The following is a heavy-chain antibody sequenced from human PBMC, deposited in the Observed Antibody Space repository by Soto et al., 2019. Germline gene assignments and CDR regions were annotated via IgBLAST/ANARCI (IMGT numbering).Heavy chain of an antibody. CDR2: ISAYNGNT. V-gene: IGHV1-18*01. Sequence: GASVKVSCKASGYTFTSYGISWVRQAPGQGLEWMGWISAYNGNTNYAQKLQGRVTMTTDTSTSTAYMELGSLRSDDTAVYYFARGEIEEVPAEHYYYRDVWGKGTTVTVSS. J-gene: IGHJ6*03. D-gene: IGHD2-2*01. CDR3: ARGEIEEVPAEHYYYRDV. CDR1: GYTFTSYG.